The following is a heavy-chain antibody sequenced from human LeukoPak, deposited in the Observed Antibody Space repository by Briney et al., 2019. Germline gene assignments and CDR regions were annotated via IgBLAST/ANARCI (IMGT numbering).Heavy chain of an antibody. CDR3: ARGTVVVVVPAAMSYYYMDV. CDR2: INHSGGT. CDR1: GGSFSGYY. V-gene: IGHV4-34*01. Sequence: SETLSLTCAVYGGSFSGYYWSWIRQPPGKGLEWIGEINHSGGTNYNPSLKSRVTTSVDTSKNQFSLKLSSVTAADTAVYYCARGTVVVVVPAAMSYYYMDVWGKGTTVTVSS. D-gene: IGHD2-2*01. J-gene: IGHJ6*03.